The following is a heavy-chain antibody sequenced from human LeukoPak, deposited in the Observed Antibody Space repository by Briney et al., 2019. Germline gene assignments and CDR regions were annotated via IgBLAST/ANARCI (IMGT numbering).Heavy chain of an antibody. J-gene: IGHJ4*02. V-gene: IGHV3-21*04. CDR3: VRDRGTYRPIDY. Sequence: PGGSLRLSCAASGFTVSSNYMSWVRQAPGKGLEWVSSISYTGTYINYADSVKGRFTISRDNAQNSLYLQMNSLRAEDTAIYYCVRDRGTYRPIDYWGQGTLVTVSS. CDR1: GFTVSSNY. D-gene: IGHD1-26*01. CDR2: ISYTGTYI.